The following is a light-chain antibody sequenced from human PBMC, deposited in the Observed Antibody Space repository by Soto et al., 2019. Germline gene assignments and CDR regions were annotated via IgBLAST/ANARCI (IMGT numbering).Light chain of an antibody. CDR3: QSYDNSLSALYV. CDR1: SSNIGAGYD. V-gene: IGLV1-40*01. J-gene: IGLJ1*01. Sequence: QSVLTQPPSVSGAPGQRVTISCTGSSSNIGAGYDVHWYQQLPGRAPRLLIYGNSNRPSGVPDRFSGSKSGTSASLAITGLQAEDEADYYCQSYDNSLSALYVFGTGTKLTVL. CDR2: GNS.